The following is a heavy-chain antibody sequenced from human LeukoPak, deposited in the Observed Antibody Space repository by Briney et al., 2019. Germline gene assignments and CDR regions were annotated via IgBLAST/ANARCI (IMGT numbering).Heavy chain of an antibody. CDR2: IYYSGST. J-gene: IGHJ4*02. V-gene: IGHV4-59*08. CDR1: GGSISSYY. CDR3: ASSHYYDSSGYYRH. Sequence: PSETLSLTCTVSGGSISSYYWSWIRQPPGKGLEWIEYIYYSGSTNYNPSLKSRVTISVDTSKNQFSLKLSSVTAADTAVYYCASSHYYDSSGYYRHWGQGTLVTVSS. D-gene: IGHD3-22*01.